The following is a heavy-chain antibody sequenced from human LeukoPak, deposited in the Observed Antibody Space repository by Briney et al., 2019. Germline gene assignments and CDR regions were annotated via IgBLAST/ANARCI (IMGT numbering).Heavy chain of an antibody. V-gene: IGHV1-2*02. CDR3: ARVPREVTHYYDSSGSETYYFDY. CDR1: GYTFTGYY. D-gene: IGHD3-22*01. CDR2: INPNSGGT. J-gene: IGHJ4*02. Sequence: ASVEVSCKASGYTFTGYYMHWVRQAPGQGLEWMGWINPNSGGTNYAQKFQGRVTMTRDTSISTAYMELSRLRSDDTAVYYCARVPREVTHYYDSSGSETYYFDYWGQGTLVTVSS.